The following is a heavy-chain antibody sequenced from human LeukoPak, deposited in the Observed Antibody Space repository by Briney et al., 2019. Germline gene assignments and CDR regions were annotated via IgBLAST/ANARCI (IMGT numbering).Heavy chain of an antibody. CDR2: MNSDGSAT. CDR1: GFSFSNYW. V-gene: IGHV3-74*01. CDR3: AKGPNYFDS. J-gene: IGHJ4*02. Sequence: GGSLRLSCAASGFSFSNYWMHWVRQAPGKGLVWVTRMNSDGSATYYADSVQGRFTISRDNSKNTLYLQMNSLRAEDTAMYFCAKGPNYFDSWGQGTLVTVSS.